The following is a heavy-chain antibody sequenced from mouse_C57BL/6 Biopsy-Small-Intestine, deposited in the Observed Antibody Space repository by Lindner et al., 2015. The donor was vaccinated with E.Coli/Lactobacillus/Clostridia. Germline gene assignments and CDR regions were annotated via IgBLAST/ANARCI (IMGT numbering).Heavy chain of an antibody. J-gene: IGHJ4*01. D-gene: IGHD3-3*01. V-gene: IGHV1-84*02. CDR1: GYIITSYP. CDR2: INVGTGNT. CDR3: ARGGWDRLGSFGLDY. Sequence: SVKVSCKASGYIITSYPIHWVRQAPGQGLEWMGWINVGTGNTKYSQKFQGRVTITGDTSASTAYMELSSLRSEDTAVYFCARGGWDRLGSFGLDYWGQGTLVTVSS.